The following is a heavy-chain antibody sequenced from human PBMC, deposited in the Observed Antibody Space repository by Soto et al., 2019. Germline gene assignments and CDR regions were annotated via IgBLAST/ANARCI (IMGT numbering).Heavy chain of an antibody. D-gene: IGHD4-17*01. CDR3: ARDRGYGDQRGYYGMDV. J-gene: IGHJ6*02. CDR1: GGSISSGGYY. CDR2: IYYSGST. Sequence: QVQLQESGPGLVKPSQTLSLTCTVSGGSISSGGYYWSWIRQHPGKGLEWIGYIYYSGSTYYNPSLKSRVTISVDTSKIQFSLKRSSVTAADTAVYYCARDRGYGDQRGYYGMDVCGQGTTVTVSS. V-gene: IGHV4-31*03.